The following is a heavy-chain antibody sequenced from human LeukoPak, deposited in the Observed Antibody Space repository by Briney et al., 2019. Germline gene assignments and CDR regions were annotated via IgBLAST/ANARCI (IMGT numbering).Heavy chain of an antibody. J-gene: IGHJ6*02. CDR1: GYTFTSYD. CDR2: MNPNSGNT. Sequence: ASVKVSCKASGYTFTSYDINWVRQATGQGLEWMGWMNPNSGNTGYAQKLQGRVTMTTDTSTSTAYMELRSLRSDDTAVYYCARHISARPYYYYYGMDVWGQGTTVTVSS. CDR3: ARHISARPYYYYYGMDV. V-gene: IGHV1-8*01.